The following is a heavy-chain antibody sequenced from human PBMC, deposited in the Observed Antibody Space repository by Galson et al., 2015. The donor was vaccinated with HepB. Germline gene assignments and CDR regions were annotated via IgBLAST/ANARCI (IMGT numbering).Heavy chain of an antibody. D-gene: IGHD6-13*01. CDR2: IKQDGSEK. Sequence: SLRLSCAASGFTFSTYWMTWVRQAPGKGLEWVANIKQDGSEKFYVDSVKGRFAISRDNAKNSLYLQMNSLGVEDTAGYYCARDGAGYSSSRSWGQGTLVTVSS. CDR3: ARDGAGYSSSRS. CDR1: GFTFSTYW. J-gene: IGHJ5*02. V-gene: IGHV3-7*01.